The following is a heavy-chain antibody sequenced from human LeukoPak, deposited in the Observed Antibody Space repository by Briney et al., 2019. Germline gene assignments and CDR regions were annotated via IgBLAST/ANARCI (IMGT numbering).Heavy chain of an antibody. V-gene: IGHV3-23*01. CDR1: GFTFSSYA. Sequence: PGGSLRLSCAASGFTFSSYAMSWVRQAPGKGLEWVSAISGSGGSTYYADSVKGRFTISRDNSKNTLYLQMNSLRAKDTAVYYCATSGSGSYYVSWGQGTLVTVSS. D-gene: IGHD3-10*01. CDR3: ATSGSGSYYVS. CDR2: ISGSGGST. J-gene: IGHJ5*02.